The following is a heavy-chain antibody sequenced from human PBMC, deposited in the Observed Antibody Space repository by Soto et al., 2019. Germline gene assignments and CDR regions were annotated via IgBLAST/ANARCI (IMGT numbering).Heavy chain of an antibody. CDR2: IYHSGST. D-gene: IGHD3-10*01. V-gene: IGHV4-4*02. Sequence: SETLSLTCAVSGGSISSSNWWSWVRQPPGKGLEWIGEIYHSGSTNYNPSLKSRVTISVDKSKNQFSLKLSSVTAADTAVYYCVREGDYYGSGSYYGWFDPWGEGTLVTVSS. J-gene: IGHJ5*02. CDR1: GGSISSSNW. CDR3: VREGDYYGSGSYYGWFDP.